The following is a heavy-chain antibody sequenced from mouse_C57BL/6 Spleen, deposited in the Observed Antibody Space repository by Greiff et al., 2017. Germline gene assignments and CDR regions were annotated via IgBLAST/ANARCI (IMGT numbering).Heavy chain of an antibody. V-gene: IGHV1-74*01. J-gene: IGHJ3*01. CDR1: GYTFTSYW. CDR3: AIERYYGSSYWFAY. D-gene: IGHD1-1*01. CDR2: IHPSDSDT. Sequence: VQLQQSGAELVKPGASVKVSCKASGYTFTSYWMHWVKQRPGQGLEWIGRIHPSDSDTNYNQKFKGKDTLTVDKSSSTAYMQLSSLTSEDSAVYYCAIERYYGSSYWFAYWGQGTLVTVSA.